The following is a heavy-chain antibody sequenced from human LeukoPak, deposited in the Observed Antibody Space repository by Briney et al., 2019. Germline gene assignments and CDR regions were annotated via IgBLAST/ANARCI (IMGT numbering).Heavy chain of an antibody. CDR2: IIPIFGTA. J-gene: IGHJ2*01. V-gene: IGHV1-69*13. CDR3: ARWLQRTGYFDL. CDR1: GGTFSSYA. D-gene: IGHD5-24*01. Sequence: ASVKVSCKASGGTFSSYAISWVRQAPGQGLEWMGGIIPIFGTANYAQKFQGRVTITADESTSTAYMELSSLRSEDTAVYYCARWLQRTGYFDLWGRGTLVTVSS.